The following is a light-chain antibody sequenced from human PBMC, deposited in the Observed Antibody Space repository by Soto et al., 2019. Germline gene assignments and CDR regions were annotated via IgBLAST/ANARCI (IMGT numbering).Light chain of an antibody. CDR2: GNT. CDR3: LSFDSSLSVV. CDR1: SSNIGAGYD. Sequence: SVLTQPPSVSGAPGQRVTISCTGSSSNIGAGYDVHWYQQLPGRAPKLLIYGNTNRPSGVPDRFSGSKSGTSDSLAITGLQAEDEADYYCLSFDSSLSVVFGGGTKLTVL. V-gene: IGLV1-40*01. J-gene: IGLJ2*01.